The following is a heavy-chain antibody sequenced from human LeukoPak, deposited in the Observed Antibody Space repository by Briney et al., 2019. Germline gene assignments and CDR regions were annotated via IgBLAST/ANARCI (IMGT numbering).Heavy chain of an antibody. D-gene: IGHD3-3*01. CDR3: IRGLGGAGDY. Sequence: GGSLRLSCAASGFTFSTFSMHWVRQAPGKGLVWVSRINTDGSTTRYADSVMGRFTISRDNAKNTLYLQMNSLRAEDTAVYYCIRGLGGAGDYWGQGTLVTVSS. J-gene: IGHJ4*02. CDR2: INTDGSTT. V-gene: IGHV3-74*01. CDR1: GFTFSTFS.